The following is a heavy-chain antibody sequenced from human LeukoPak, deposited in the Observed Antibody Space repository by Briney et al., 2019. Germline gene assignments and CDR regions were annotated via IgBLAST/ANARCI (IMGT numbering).Heavy chain of an antibody. V-gene: IGHV4-59*08. D-gene: IGHD1-14*01. CDR2: IYYSGST. J-gene: IGHJ3*02. CDR1: GGSITNHF. CDR3: ARNRSPATKADAFDI. Sequence: SETLSLTCTVSGGSITNHFWSWIRQSPGKGLEWIGYIYYSGSTRYNPSLKSRVTISVDTSKKQFSLKLSSVTAADTAVYYCARNRSPATKADAFDIWGQGTMVTVSS.